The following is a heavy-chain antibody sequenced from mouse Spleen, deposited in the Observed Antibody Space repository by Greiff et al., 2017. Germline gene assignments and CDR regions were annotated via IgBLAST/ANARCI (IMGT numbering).Heavy chain of an antibody. CDR1: GFTFSSFG. D-gene: IGHD2-10*01. J-gene: IGHJ3*01. CDR3: AREFSYYGNYPFAY. V-gene: IGHV5-17*02. CDR2: ISSGSSTI. Sequence: EVMLVESGGGLVQPGGSRKLSCAASGFTFSSFGMHWVRQAPEKGLEWVAYISSGSSTIYYADTVKGRFTISRDNPKNTLFLQMTSLRSEDTAMYYCAREFSYYGNYPFAYWGQGTLVTVSA.